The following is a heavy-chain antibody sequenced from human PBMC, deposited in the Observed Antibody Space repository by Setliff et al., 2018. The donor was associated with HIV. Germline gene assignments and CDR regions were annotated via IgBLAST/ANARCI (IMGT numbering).Heavy chain of an antibody. V-gene: IGHV3-7*03. J-gene: IGHJ4*02. CDR1: GFSFSSYG. CDR3: ARDYYGGFGDYDFGDYFDY. D-gene: IGHD4-17*01. CDR2: IKQDGSEK. Sequence: HPGGSLRLSCAASGFSFSSYGMHWVRQAPGKGLEWVANIKQDGSEKYYMDSVKGRFTISRDNAKNSLSLQMNSLRADDTAVYYCARDYYGGFGDYDFGDYFDYWGQGALVTVSS.